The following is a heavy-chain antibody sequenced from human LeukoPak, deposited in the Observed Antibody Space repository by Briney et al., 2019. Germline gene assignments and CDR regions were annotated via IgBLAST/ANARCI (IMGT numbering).Heavy chain of an antibody. J-gene: IGHJ4*02. V-gene: IGHV3-23*01. D-gene: IGHD3-10*01. CDR3: ARDGEWFGGLDY. CDR2: ISGSGGST. Sequence: GGSLRLSCAASGFTFSSHALSWVRQAPGKGLEWVSGISGSGGSTYYADSVKGRFTISRDNSKNTLYLQMNSLRAEDTAVYYCARDGEWFGGLDYWGQGTLVTVSS. CDR1: GFTFSSHA.